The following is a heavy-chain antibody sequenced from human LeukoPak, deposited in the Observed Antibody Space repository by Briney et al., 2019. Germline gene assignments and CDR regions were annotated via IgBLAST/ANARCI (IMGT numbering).Heavy chain of an antibody. CDR2: IKQDGSEK. J-gene: IGHJ5*02. D-gene: IGHD3-10*01. CDR1: GFTFSSYW. CDR3: ARENVLLWFGELFTNWFDP. Sequence: AGGSLRLSCAASGFTFSSYWMSWVRQAPGKGLEWVANIKQDGSEKYYVDSVKGRFTISRDNAKNSLYLQVNSLRAEDTAVYYCARENVLLWFGELFTNWFDPWGQGTLVTVSS. V-gene: IGHV3-7*01.